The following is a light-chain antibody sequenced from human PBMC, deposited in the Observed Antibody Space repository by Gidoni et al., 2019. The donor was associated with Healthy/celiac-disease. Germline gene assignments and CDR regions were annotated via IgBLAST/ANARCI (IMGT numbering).Light chain of an antibody. CDR2: AAS. J-gene: IGKJ4*01. CDR1: QGISNY. CDR3: QKYNSAPRVT. V-gene: IGKV1-27*01. Sequence: DIRLTQSPSSLSASVGDRVTITCRASQGISNYLAWYQQKPGKVPKLLIYAASTLQAGVPSRFSGSGSGTDFTLTISSLQPEDVATYYCQKYNSAPRVTFXGXTKVEIK.